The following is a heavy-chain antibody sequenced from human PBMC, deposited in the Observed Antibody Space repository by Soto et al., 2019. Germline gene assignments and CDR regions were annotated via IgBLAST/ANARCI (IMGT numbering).Heavy chain of an antibody. V-gene: IGHV3-15*07. CDR3: TTDLFNNAWENLIGY. Sequence: GGSLRLSCAASGFTFSNAWMNWVRQAPGKGLEWVGRIKSKTGGGTADYAAPVKGRFTISRDDLNNTVYLQMDRLKTEDTAVYYCTTDLFNNAWENLIGYWGQGTLVTVSS. J-gene: IGHJ4*02. CDR2: IKSKTGGGTA. D-gene: IGHD1-26*01. CDR1: GFTFSNAW.